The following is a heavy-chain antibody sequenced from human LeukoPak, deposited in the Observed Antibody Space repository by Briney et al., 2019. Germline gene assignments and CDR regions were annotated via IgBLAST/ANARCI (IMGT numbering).Heavy chain of an antibody. J-gene: IGHJ4*02. CDR2: ISGSGGST. CDR3: AKVRAPNAVPYYFDY. Sequence: GGSLRLSCAASGFTFSSYAMSWVRQAPGKGLEWVSAISGSGGSTYYADSVKGRFTISRDNSKSTLYLQMNSLRAEDTAVYYCAKVRAPNAVPYYFDYWGQGTLVTVSS. CDR1: GFTFSSYA. V-gene: IGHV3-23*01.